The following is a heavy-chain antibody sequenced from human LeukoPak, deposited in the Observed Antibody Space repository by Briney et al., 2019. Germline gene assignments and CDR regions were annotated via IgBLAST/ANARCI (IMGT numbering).Heavy chain of an antibody. CDR1: GFTFSSYS. J-gene: IGHJ4*02. V-gene: IGHV3-48*01. D-gene: IGHD6-19*01. CDR2: ISSSSSTI. CDR3: ASRIAVAGSYYFDY. Sequence: GGSLRLSCAASGFTFSSYSMNWVRQAPGKGLEWVSYISSSSSTIYYADSVKGRFTISRDNAKNSLYLQMNSLRAVDTAVYYCASRIAVAGSYYFDYWGQGTLVTVSS.